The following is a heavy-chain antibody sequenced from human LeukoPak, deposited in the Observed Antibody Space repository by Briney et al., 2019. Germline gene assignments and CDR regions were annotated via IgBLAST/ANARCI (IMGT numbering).Heavy chain of an antibody. J-gene: IGHJ4*02. D-gene: IGHD3-22*01. CDR2: ISAYNGNT. CDR3: ARDIDSSDYHGPDY. CDR1: GYTFTSYG. Sequence: GASVKVSSTASGYTFTSYGISWVRQAPGQGLEWMGWISAYNGNTNYAQKLQGRVTMTTDTSTSTAYMELRSLRSDDTAVYYCARDIDSSDYHGPDYWGQGTLVTVSS. V-gene: IGHV1-18*01.